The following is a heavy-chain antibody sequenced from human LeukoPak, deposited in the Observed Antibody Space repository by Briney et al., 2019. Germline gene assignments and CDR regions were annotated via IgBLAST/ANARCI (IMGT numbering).Heavy chain of an antibody. CDR3: AKGPDYDYVWGSYRLDY. Sequence: SETLSLTCAVYGGSFSGYYWSWIRQPPGKGLEWIGYIHYTGRTNYNPSLKSRVSISVDTSKNQFSLRLSSVTAADTAVYYCAKGPDYDYVWGSYRLDYWGQGTLVTVSS. D-gene: IGHD3-16*02. CDR1: GGSFSGYY. J-gene: IGHJ4*02. V-gene: IGHV4-59*01. CDR2: IHYTGRT.